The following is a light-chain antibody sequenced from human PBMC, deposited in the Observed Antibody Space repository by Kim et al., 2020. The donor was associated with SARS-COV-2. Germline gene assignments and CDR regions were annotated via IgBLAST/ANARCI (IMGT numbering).Light chain of an antibody. CDR3: GAWESRLNVEV. CDR1: DSNIGTNY. Sequence: GQRITISCLGSDSNIGTNYVACYQQFPGTAPKLLIYDNDKRPSGIPDRFSGSKSGTSDTLAITGLQPGDDADYYCGAWESRLNVEVFGGGTQLTVL. V-gene: IGLV1-51*01. CDR2: DND. J-gene: IGLJ3*02.